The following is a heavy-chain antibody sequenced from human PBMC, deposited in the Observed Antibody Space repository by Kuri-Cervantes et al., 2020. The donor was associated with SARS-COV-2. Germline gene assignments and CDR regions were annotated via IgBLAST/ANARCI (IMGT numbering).Heavy chain of an antibody. V-gene: IGHV3-30*19. J-gene: IGHJ4*02. Sequence: GESLRLSCAAYGFTFSSYGMHWVRQAPGKGREWVAVISYDGTNKDYTASGKGRFTISRDNSQNTLYLQMKSLRTEDTALYYCASDRVGVHDSWGQGTLVTVSS. CDR2: ISYDGTNK. D-gene: IGHD2-21*01. CDR1: GFTFSSYG. CDR3: ASDRVGVHDS.